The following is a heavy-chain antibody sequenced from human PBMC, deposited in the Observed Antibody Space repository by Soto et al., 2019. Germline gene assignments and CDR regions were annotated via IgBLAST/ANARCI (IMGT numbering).Heavy chain of an antibody. J-gene: IGHJ4*02. CDR3: ARDSKGGPKGGSSSWYVPLDY. CDR1: GFTFSSYE. Sequence: GGSLILSCAASGFTFSSYEMNWVRQAPGKGLEWVSYISSSGSTIYYADSVKGRFTISRDNAKNSLYLQMNSLRAEDTAVYYCARDSKGGPKGGSSSWYVPLDYRGQGALVTVSS. D-gene: IGHD6-13*01. V-gene: IGHV3-48*03. CDR2: ISSSGSTI.